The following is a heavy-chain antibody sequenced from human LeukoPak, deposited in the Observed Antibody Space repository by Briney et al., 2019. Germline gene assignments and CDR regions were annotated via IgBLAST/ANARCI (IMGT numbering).Heavy chain of an antibody. CDR1: GFTFSSYS. D-gene: IGHD4/OR15-4a*01. CDR3: ARDLTGNWFDP. Sequence: GVLRLSCAASGFTFSSYSMNWVRQAPGKGLEWVSYISSGSSTIYYADSVRGRFTISRDKAKNSLYLQMNSLRAEDTAVYYCARDLTGNWFDPWGQGTLVTVSS. J-gene: IGHJ5*02. V-gene: IGHV3-48*01. CDR2: ISSGSSTI.